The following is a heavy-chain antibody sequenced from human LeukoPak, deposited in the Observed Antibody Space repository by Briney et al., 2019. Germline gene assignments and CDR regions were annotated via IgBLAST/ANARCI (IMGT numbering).Heavy chain of an antibody. CDR1: GGSISSYY. CDR2: IYYSGST. Sequence: SETLSPTCTVSGGSISSYYWSWIRQPPGKGLEWIGYIYYSGSTNYNPSLKSRVTISVDTSKNQFSLKLSSVTAADTAVYYCARDRGSLYSSSWYGFDPWGQGTLVTVSS. D-gene: IGHD6-13*01. V-gene: IGHV4-59*01. J-gene: IGHJ5*02. CDR3: ARDRGSLYSSSWYGFDP.